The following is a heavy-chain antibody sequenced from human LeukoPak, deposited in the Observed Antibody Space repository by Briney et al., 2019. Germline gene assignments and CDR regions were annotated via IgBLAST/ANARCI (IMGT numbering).Heavy chain of an antibody. CDR1: GGSISSGSYY. Sequence: SETLSLTCTVSGGSISSGSYYWSWIRQPAGKGLEWLGRIYTSGSTNYNPSLKSRVTISVDTSKNQFSLKLSSVTAADTAVYYCARAPPSIAAAGTGYFDYWGQGTLVTVSS. CDR3: ARAPPSIAAAGTGYFDY. D-gene: IGHD6-13*01. V-gene: IGHV4-61*02. CDR2: IYTSGST. J-gene: IGHJ4*02.